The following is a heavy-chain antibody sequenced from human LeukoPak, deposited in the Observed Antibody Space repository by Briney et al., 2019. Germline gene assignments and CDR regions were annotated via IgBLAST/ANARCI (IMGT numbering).Heavy chain of an antibody. V-gene: IGHV3-23*01. D-gene: IGHD2-2*02. Sequence: KAGGSLRLSCAASGFTFSSYAMSWVRQAPGKGLEWVSAISGSGGSTYYADSVKGRFTISRDNSKNTLYLQMNSLRAEDTAVYYCAKHCSSTSCYKDCWGQGTLVTVSS. CDR1: GFTFSSYA. J-gene: IGHJ4*02. CDR2: ISGSGGST. CDR3: AKHCSSTSCYKDC.